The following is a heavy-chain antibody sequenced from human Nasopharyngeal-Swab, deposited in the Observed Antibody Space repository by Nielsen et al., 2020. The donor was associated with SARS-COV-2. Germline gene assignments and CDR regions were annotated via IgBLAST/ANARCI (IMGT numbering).Heavy chain of an antibody. CDR1: GSLYNNDA. J-gene: IGHJ4*02. Sequence: ASVKVSCKASGSLYNNDAIHWVRQAPGQGLEWMGYVYMGSGNTRSSEKFQGRVTFTRDQSETTAYMELTGLTSKDTALFFCARGYTSGWYHDYWGQGTLLTVSS. D-gene: IGHD6-13*01. CDR2: VYMGSGNT. CDR3: ARGYTSGWYHDY. V-gene: IGHV1-3*04.